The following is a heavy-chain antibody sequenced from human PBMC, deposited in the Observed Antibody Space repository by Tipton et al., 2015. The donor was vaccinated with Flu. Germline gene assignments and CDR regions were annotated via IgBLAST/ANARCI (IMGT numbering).Heavy chain of an antibody. J-gene: IGHJ6*02. CDR2: IYYSGST. D-gene: IGHD1-26*01. CDR3: ARDGGIVGVKGGMDV. V-gene: IGHV4-59*01. CDR1: GGSISSFY. Sequence: TLSLTCTVSGGSISSFYWSWIRQPPGKELEWIGYIYYSGSTNYNPSLKSRVTISVDTSKNQFSLKLSSATAADTAVYYCARDGGIVGVKGGMDVWGQGTTVTVSS.